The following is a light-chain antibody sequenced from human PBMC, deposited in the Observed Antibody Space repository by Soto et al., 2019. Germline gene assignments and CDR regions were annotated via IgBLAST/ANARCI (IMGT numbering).Light chain of an antibody. J-gene: IGLJ2*01. Sequence: QSALTQPASVSGSPGQSITISCTGTSSDVGGYNYVSWYQQHPGKAPNLIIFAVSNRPSGVSNRFSGSKSGSSASLTISGLQAEDEADYYCSSYTGSNTPVVFGGGTKLTVL. CDR2: AVS. CDR3: SSYTGSNTPVV. CDR1: SSDVGGYNY. V-gene: IGLV2-14*01.